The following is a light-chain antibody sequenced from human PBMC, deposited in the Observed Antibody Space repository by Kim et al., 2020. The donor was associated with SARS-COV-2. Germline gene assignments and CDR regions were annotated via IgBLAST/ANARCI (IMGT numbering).Light chain of an antibody. Sequence: QGVTISCSGSSPNIEINTVNWYQQLPGTAPKLLIYSNNQRPSGVPDRFSGSKSGTSASLAISGLQSEDEADYYCAAWDDSLNGRGVFGGGTQLTVL. J-gene: IGLJ2*01. CDR3: AAWDDSLNGRGV. CDR1: SPNIEINT. V-gene: IGLV1-44*01. CDR2: SNN.